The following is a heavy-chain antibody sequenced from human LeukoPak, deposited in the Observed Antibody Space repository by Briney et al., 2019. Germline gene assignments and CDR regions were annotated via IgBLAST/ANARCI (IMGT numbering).Heavy chain of an antibody. J-gene: IGHJ4*02. CDR2: ISSSGRTT. CDR3: TREAYSSGDSRIDY. V-gene: IGHV3-48*03. CDR1: GFTFGDYE. Sequence: GGSLRLSCAASGFTFGDYEMNWVRQAPGKGLEWVSYISSSGRTTYYADSVKGRFTTSRDNSKSSLYLQMNSLGAEDTAVYFCTREAYSSGDSRIDYWGQGTLVTVSS. D-gene: IGHD6-19*01.